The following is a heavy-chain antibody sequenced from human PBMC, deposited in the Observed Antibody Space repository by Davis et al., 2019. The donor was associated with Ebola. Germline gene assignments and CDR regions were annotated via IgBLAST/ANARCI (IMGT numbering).Heavy chain of an antibody. CDR2: INSDESVT. J-gene: IGHJ4*02. CDR3: TTGGMTPRGY. CDR1: GFTFSNYW. V-gene: IGHV3-74*01. Sequence: GESLKISCAASGFTFSNYWMHWVRQAPGKGLVWVSRINSDESVTRYADSVKGRFTISRDNAKNMVFLQMNSLKTEDTAVYYCTTGGMTPRGYWGQGTLVTVSS.